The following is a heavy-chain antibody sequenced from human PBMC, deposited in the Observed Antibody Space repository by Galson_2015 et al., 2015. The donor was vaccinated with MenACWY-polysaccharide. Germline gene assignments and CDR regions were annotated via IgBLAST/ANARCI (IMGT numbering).Heavy chain of an antibody. D-gene: IGHD6-19*01. V-gene: IGHV6-1*01. Sequence: CAISGDSVSSNTAAWNWIRQSPSRGLEWLGRTYYRSNWSSDYALSVRGRITNNADTSKNQFSLQLNSVTPEDTAVYYSLRGEAGASLRFDPRGKGALGTVSS. J-gene: IGHJ5*02. CDR3: LRGEAGASLRFDP. CDR1: GDSVSSNTAA. CDR2: TYYRSNWSS.